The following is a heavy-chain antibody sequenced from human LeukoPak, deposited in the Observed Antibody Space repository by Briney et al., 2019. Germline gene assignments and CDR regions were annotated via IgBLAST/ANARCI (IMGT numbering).Heavy chain of an antibody. J-gene: IGHJ5*02. Sequence: PGGSLRLSCAASGLTLSSYAMSWVRQAPGKGLEWVSAISGSGGSTYYADSVKGRFTISRDNSKNTLYLQMNSLRAEDTAVYYCAKDRRYFVCWIDPWSQGTLVTVSS. CDR2: ISGSGGST. CDR3: AKDRRYFVCWIDP. CDR1: GLTLSSYA. D-gene: IGHD3-9*01. V-gene: IGHV3-23*01.